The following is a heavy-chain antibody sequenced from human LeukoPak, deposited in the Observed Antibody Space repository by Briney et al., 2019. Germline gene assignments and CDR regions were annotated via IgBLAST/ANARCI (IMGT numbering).Heavy chain of an antibody. CDR3: ARVVGSYYGYFDY. CDR1: GFTFNSYS. J-gene: IGHJ4*02. Sequence: GGSLRLSCAASGFTFNSYSMNWVRQAPGKGLEWVSFISSSSSTIYYADSVKGRFTISRDNGKKSLYLQMNSLRAEDTAVYYCARVVGSYYGYFDYWGQGTLVTVSS. V-gene: IGHV3-48*01. D-gene: IGHD1-26*01. CDR2: ISSSSSTI.